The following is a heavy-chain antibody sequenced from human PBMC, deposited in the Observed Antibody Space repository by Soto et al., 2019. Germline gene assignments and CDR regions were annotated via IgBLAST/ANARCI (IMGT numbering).Heavy chain of an antibody. J-gene: IGHJ4*02. CDR2: TYYSENT. V-gene: IGHV4-31*03. Sequence: SETVSLTCTVSGGSISSGGYYWNWIRQHPGKGLEWIGYTYYSENTYYNPSLNSRITISADTSKNQFSLKLSSVTAADTAVYYCARLSSSGWPIDSWGQGTLVTVSS. D-gene: IGHD6-19*01. CDR3: ARLSSSGWPIDS. CDR1: GGSISSGGYY.